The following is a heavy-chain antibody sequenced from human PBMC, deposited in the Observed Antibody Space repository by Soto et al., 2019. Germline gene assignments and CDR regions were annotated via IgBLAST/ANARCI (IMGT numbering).Heavy chain of an antibody. D-gene: IGHD4-4*01. J-gene: IGHJ3*01. CDR1: GFTFDDYA. CDR3: VKVSYSSLTTLGSAFDV. CDR2: ICWSGDNM. V-gene: IGHV3-9*01. Sequence: QLVESGGGLVQPGRSLRLSCAASGFTFDDYAMHWVRQAPGKGLEWVSGICWSGDNMAYADSVKGRFITSRDNVKNSLYLQMNSLRVEDTALYHCVKVSYSSLTTLGSAFDVWGQGTMVTVS.